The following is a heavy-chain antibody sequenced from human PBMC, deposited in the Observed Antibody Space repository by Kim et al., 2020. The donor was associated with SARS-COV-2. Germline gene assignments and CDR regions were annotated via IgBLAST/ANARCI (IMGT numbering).Heavy chain of an antibody. D-gene: IGHD5-12*01. V-gene: IGHV3-30*18. CDR1: GFTFSSYG. CDR3: AKETYSGYGTYYNAIDD. CDR2: TSYDAYNK. Sequence: GGSLRLSCAASGFTFSSYGMHWVRQAPGKGLEWVAATSYDAYNKFYADSVKGRFTISRDNSKNTLYLQMNSLRDEDTAVFYCAKETYSGYGTYYNAIDDWGQGTTVTVSS. J-gene: IGHJ6*02.